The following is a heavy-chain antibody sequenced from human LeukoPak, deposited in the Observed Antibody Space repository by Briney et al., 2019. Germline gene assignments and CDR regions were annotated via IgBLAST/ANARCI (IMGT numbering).Heavy chain of an antibody. CDR3: ARFEENWGNNWFDP. J-gene: IGHJ5*02. CDR2: ISAYNGNT. CDR1: GYAFTSYG. V-gene: IGHV1-18*01. Sequence: ASVKVSCKASGYAFTSYGISWVRQAPGQGLEWMGWISAYNGNTNYAQKLQGRVTMTTDTSTSTAYMELRSLRSDDTAVYYCARFEENWGNNWFDPWGQGTLVTVSS. D-gene: IGHD7-27*01.